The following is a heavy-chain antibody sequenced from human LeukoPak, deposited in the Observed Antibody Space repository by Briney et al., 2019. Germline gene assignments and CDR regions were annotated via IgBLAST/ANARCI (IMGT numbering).Heavy chain of an antibody. CDR2: IIPIFGTA. V-gene: IGHV1-69*01. CDR3: ARPKDYDILTGYGPPDYYYYGMDV. D-gene: IGHD3-9*01. Sequence: GASVKVSCKASGGTFSSYAISWVRQAPGHGLEWMGGIIPIFGTAKYAQKFQGRVTITADESTSTAYMELSSLRSEDTAVYYCARPKDYDILTGYGPPDYYYYGMDVWGKGTTVTVSS. J-gene: IGHJ6*04. CDR1: GGTFSSYA.